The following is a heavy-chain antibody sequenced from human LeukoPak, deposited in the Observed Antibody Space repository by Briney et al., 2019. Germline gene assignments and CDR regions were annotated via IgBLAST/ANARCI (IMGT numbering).Heavy chain of an antibody. CDR1: GASISSGSYY. J-gene: IGHJ6*03. D-gene: IGHD6-13*01. V-gene: IGHV4-61*02. Sequence: SETLSLTCTVSGASISSGSYYWSWIRQPAGKGLEWIGRIYTSGSTNYNPSLKSRVTISVGTSKNQFSLKLSSVTAADTAVYYCARDGYSSSWYSYYYYMDVWGKGTTVTVSS. CDR2: IYTSGST. CDR3: ARDGYSSSWYSYYYYMDV.